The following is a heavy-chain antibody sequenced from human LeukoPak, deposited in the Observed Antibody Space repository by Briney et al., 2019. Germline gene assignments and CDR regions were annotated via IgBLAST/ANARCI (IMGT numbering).Heavy chain of an antibody. CDR2: IYYSGST. CDR1: GGSISSGNYY. D-gene: IGHD5-24*01. Sequence: SETLSLTCTVSGGSISSGNYYWGWIRQPPGKGLEWIANIYYSGSTYCNPSLKSRVTISVDTSKNQFSLKLSSVTAADTAVYFCASSPRMATSHFDYWGQGTLVTVSS. CDR3: ASSPRMATSHFDY. V-gene: IGHV4-39*01. J-gene: IGHJ4*02.